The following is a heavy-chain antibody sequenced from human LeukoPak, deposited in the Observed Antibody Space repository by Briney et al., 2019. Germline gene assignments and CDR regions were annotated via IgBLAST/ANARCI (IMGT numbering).Heavy chain of an antibody. CDR2: IYYSGST. J-gene: IGHJ3*02. CDR1: GGSISSYY. D-gene: IGHD1-7*01. CDR3: ARDPWAEGITGTTLAFDI. V-gene: IGHV4-59*01. Sequence: SETLSLTCTVSGGSISSYYWSWIRQPPGKGLEWIGYIYYSGSTNYNPSLKSRVTISVDTSKNQFSLKLSSVIAADTAVYYCARDPWAEGITGTTLAFDIWGQGTMVTVSS.